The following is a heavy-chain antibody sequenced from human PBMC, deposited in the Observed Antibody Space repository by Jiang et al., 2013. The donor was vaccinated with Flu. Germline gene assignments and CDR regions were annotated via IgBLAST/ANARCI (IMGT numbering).Heavy chain of an antibody. Sequence: NNYYWSWIRQPPGKGLEWIGYIYYSGSTNYNPSLKSRVTISVDTSKNQFSLKLSSVTAADTAVYYCVRLWGDSSGYYADYYYYGMDVWGQGTTVTVSS. V-gene: IGHV4-59*01. CDR1: NNYY. CDR3: VRLWGDSSGYYADYYYYGMDV. D-gene: IGHD3-22*01. J-gene: IGHJ6*02. CDR2: IYYSGST.